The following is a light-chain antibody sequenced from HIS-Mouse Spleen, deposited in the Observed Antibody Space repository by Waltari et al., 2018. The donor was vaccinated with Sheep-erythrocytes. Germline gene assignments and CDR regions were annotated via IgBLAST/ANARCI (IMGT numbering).Light chain of an antibody. CDR3: SSYTSSSWV. CDR2: EVS. Sequence: QSALTQPASVSGSPAQSITISCPGTSSDVGGYKYVSWYQQHPGKAPKLMIYEVSNRPSGVSNRFSGSKAGNTASLTISGLQAEDEADYYCSSYTSSSWVFGGGTKLTVL. J-gene: IGLJ3*02. CDR1: SSDVGGYKY. V-gene: IGLV2-14*01.